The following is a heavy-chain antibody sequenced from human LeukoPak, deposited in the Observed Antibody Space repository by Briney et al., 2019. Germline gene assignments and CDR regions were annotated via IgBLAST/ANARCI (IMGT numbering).Heavy chain of an antibody. CDR3: ARYWAEPAATDDAFDI. D-gene: IGHD2-15*01. CDR1: GYTFTTYF. J-gene: IGHJ3*02. V-gene: IGHV1-2*02. CDR2: INPYSGDK. Sequence: ASMKVSCKTSGYTFTTYFIHWVRQAPGQGLEWMGGINPYSGDKKYAQKFPGRVTMTRDTSISTAYMELSRLTSDDTAVYYCARYWAEPAATDDAFDIWGQGTMVVVSS.